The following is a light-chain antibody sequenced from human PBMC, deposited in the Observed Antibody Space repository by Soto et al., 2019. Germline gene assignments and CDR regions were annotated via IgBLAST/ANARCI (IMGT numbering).Light chain of an antibody. CDR3: QTWGSGIVV. V-gene: IGLV4-69*01. J-gene: IGLJ2*01. CDR2: LNSDGSH. Sequence: QSVLTQSPSASASLGASVKLTCTLSSGNSNYAIAWHQQQSETGPRYLMKLNSDGSHSKGDGIPDRFSGSSSGAERYLTISSLQSEDEDDYYCQTWGSGIVVFGGGTKLTVL. CDR1: SGNSNYA.